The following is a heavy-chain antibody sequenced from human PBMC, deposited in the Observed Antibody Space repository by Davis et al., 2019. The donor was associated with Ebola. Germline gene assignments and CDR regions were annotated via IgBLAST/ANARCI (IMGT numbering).Heavy chain of an antibody. D-gene: IGHD1-26*01. CDR3: ARIPKSGSYWGFLDY. V-gene: IGHV4-34*01. J-gene: IGHJ4*02. CDR2: INHSGST. CDR1: GGSFSGYY. Sequence: MPSETLSLTCAVYGGSFSGYYWRWIRQSPGKGLEWIGEINHSGSTDYSPSLKSRVTISVDTSKNQFSLKLTSVTAADTAMYYCARIPKSGSYWGFLDYWGQGILVTVSS.